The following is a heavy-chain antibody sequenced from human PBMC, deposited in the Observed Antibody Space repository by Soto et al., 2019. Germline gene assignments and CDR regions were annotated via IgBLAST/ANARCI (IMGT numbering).Heavy chain of an antibody. CDR1: GGSLSSSAYS. D-gene: IGHD3-22*01. V-gene: IGHV4-30-2*01. J-gene: IGHJ3*02. Sequence: SETLSLTCAVSGGSLSSSAYSWSWIRQPPGKGLEWIGFIYQSGSTYYNPSLKSRVTMSLDRPKNQFSLKLSSVTAADAAVYYCARELLFYDSDGFSWDDAFDIWGQGTMVTVSS. CDR2: IYQSGST. CDR3: ARELLFYDSDGFSWDDAFDI.